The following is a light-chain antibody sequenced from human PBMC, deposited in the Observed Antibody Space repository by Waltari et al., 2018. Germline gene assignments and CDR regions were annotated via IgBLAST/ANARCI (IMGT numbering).Light chain of an antibody. CDR1: QGINNY. CDR2: AAS. CDR3: HQYKSYPIT. Sequence: DIQMTQSPSSLSASVGDRVTITCRASQGINNYLAWFQQKPGKAPKSLIYAASILQSGVPSKFSGSGSGTDFTLTISSLQPEDSATYYCHQYKSYPITFGQGTRLAIK. V-gene: IGKV1-16*02. J-gene: IGKJ5*01.